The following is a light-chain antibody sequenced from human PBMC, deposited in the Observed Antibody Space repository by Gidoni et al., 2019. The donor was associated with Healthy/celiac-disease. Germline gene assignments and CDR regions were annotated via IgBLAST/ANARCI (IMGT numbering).Light chain of an antibody. J-gene: IGLJ2*01. Sequence: SYELTQPPSVYVSPGQTASITCPGDKLGDKYACWYQQKPGQSPVLVIYQDSKRPSGIPERFSGSNSGNTATLTISGTQAMDEADYYCQAWDSSTHVVFGGGTKLTVL. CDR1: KLGDKY. CDR3: QAWDSSTHVV. CDR2: QDS. V-gene: IGLV3-1*01.